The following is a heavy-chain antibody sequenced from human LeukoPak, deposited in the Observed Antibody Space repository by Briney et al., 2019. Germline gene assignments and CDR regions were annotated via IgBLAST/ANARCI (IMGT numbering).Heavy chain of an antibody. CDR3: ATTPTYYYDSSGYYAY. CDR1: GYTLTELS. J-gene: IGHJ4*02. Sequence: ASVKVSCKVSGYTLTELSMHWVRQAPGKGLEWMGGFDPEDGETIYAQKFQGRVTMTEDTSTDTAYMELSSLRSEDTPVYYCATTPTYYYDSSGYYAYWGQGTLVTVSS. V-gene: IGHV1-24*01. CDR2: FDPEDGET. D-gene: IGHD3-22*01.